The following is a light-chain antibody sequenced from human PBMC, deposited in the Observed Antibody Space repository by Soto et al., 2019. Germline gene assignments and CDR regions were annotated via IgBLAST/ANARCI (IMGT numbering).Light chain of an antibody. CDR3: LQDYSYPWT. J-gene: IGKJ1*01. V-gene: IGKV1-13*02. CDR1: QGISSA. Sequence: AIHLTQSPSSLSASVGDRATITCRASQGISSALAWYQQKPGKAPKLLIYDASSLESGVPSRFSGSGSGTDFTLTISSLQPEDFATYYCLQDYSYPWTFGQGTKVDIK. CDR2: DAS.